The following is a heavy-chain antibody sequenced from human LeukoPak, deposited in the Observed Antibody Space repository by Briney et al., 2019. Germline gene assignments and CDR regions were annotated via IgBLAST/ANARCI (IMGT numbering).Heavy chain of an antibody. J-gene: IGHJ3*02. Sequence: PGGSLRLSCVASGFTFSSYAMSWVRQAPGKGLEWVSAISGSGGSTYYADSVKGRFTISRDNSKNTLYLQMNSLRAEDTAVYYCARSSYYYDSSGYYSDAFDIWGQGTMVTVSS. V-gene: IGHV3-23*01. D-gene: IGHD3-22*01. CDR2: ISGSGGST. CDR1: GFTFSSYA. CDR3: ARSSYYYDSSGYYSDAFDI.